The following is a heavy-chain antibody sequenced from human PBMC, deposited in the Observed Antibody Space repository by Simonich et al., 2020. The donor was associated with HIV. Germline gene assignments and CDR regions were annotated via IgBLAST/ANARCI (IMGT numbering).Heavy chain of an antibody. CDR1: GGSFSGYY. Sequence: QVQLQQWGAGLLKPSETLSLTCAVYGGSFSGYYWSWIRQPPGKGLEWIGEINHSGLTNYKSSLNSRATISVDKSKNQFSLKLSSVTAAYTAIYYCARRDRELILYFDYWGQGNLVTVSS. D-gene: IGHD3-3*01. J-gene: IGHJ4*02. CDR2: INHSGLT. CDR3: ARRDRELILYFDY. V-gene: IGHV4-34*01.